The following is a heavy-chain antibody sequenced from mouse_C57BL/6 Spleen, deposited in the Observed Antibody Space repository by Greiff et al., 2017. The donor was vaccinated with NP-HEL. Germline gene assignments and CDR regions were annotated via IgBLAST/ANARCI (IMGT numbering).Heavy chain of an antibody. Sequence: QVQLQQPGAELVMPGASVKLSCKASGYTFTSYWMHWVKQRPGQGLEWIGAIDPSDSYTNYNQKFKGKSTLTVDKSSSTAYMQLSSLTSEDAAVYYCARWDFDYWGQGTTLTVSS. J-gene: IGHJ2*01. V-gene: IGHV1-69*01. CDR3: ARWDFDY. CDR1: GYTFTSYW. CDR2: IDPSDSYT.